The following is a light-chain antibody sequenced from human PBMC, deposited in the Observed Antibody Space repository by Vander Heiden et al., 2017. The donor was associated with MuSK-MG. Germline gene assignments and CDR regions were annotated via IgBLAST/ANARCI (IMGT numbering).Light chain of an antibody. CDR3: QQSYSNPPKTT. CDR1: QSISSY. CDR2: AAS. J-gene: IGKJ2*01. V-gene: IGKV1-39*01. Sequence: DIQMTQSPSSLSASVGDRVTITCRASQSISSYLNWYQQKPGKAPKLLIYAASSLQSGVPSRFSGTASGTDFTLTIRSLQPEDFATYYCQQSYSNPPKTTFGQWTNPEMK.